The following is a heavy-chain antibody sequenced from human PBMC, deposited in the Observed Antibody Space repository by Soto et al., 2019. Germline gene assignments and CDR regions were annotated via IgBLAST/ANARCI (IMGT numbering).Heavy chain of an antibody. J-gene: IGHJ5*02. CDR1: GGSISSYY. D-gene: IGHD1-1*01. Sequence: SETLSLTCTVSGGSISSYYWSWIRQPPGKGLEWIGYIYYSGSTNYNPSLKSRVTISVDTSKNQFSLKLSSVTAADTAVYYCARDGATPPGWFDPWGQGTLVTVSS. CDR3: ARDGATPPGWFDP. V-gene: IGHV4-59*01. CDR2: IYYSGST.